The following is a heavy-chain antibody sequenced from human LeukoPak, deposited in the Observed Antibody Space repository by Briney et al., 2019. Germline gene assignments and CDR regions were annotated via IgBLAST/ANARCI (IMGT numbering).Heavy chain of an antibody. D-gene: IGHD1-26*01. CDR1: GFTFSSYA. J-gene: IGHJ5*02. CDR2: ISGSGGST. V-gene: IGHV3-23*01. CDR3: AKCGVEFRRVGKNWFDP. Sequence: GGSLRLSCAASGFTFSSYAMSWVRQAPGKGLEWVSAISGSGGSTYYADSVKGRFTISRDNSKNTLYLQMNSLRAEDTAVYYCAKCGVEFRRVGKNWFDPWGQGTLVPVPS.